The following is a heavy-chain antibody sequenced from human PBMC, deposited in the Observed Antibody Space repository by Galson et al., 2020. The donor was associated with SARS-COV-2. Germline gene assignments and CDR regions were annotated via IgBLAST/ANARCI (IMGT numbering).Heavy chain of an antibody. D-gene: IGHD3-10*01. V-gene: IGHV3-48*03. CDR2: IRSSVGTM. J-gene: IGHJ4*02. Sequence: GESLKISCEASGFAYRNYAMNWVRRASGKGLERVSYIRSSVGTMYYADSLRGRFTISRDNAKNSLSLQMSSLRVEDTDVYYCVREDYYGSMSDSFPLWGQGTQVTVSS. CDR1: GFAYRNYA. CDR3: VREDYYGSMSDSFPL.